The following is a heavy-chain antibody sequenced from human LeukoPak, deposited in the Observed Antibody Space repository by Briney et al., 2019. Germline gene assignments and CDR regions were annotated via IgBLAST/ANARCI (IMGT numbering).Heavy chain of an antibody. V-gene: IGHV1-3*01. CDR2: INAGNGNT. J-gene: IGHJ4*02. D-gene: IGHD6-13*01. CDR1: GYTFTSYA. Sequence: ASVKVSCRASGYTFTSYAMHWVRQAPGQRLEWMGWINAGNGNTKYSQKFQGRVTITRDTSASTAYMELSSLRSEDTAVYYCARYSSSWYPYFDYWGQGTLVTVSS. CDR3: ARYSSSWYPYFDY.